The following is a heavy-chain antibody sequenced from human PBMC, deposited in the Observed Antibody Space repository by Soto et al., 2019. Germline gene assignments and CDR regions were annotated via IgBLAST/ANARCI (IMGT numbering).Heavy chain of an antibody. CDR1: GDTFSNEA. J-gene: IGHJ6*02. D-gene: IGHD3-10*01. CDR3: ATGLRTGNYGMDV. V-gene: IGHV1-69*01. CDR2: IIPIFRTT. Sequence: QEQLVQAGAEVKKPGSSVRISCRASGDTFSNEAVSWVRQAPGQGLQWMGGIIPIFRTTHYAQKFQGRVTITADESTATAYMELRSVTSEVTAVYYCATGLRTGNYGMDVWGQGTAVTVSS.